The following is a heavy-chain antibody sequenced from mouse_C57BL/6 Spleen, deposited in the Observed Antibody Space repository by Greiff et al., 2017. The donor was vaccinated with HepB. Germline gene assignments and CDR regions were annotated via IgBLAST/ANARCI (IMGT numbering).Heavy chain of an antibody. CDR2: INPGSGGT. J-gene: IGHJ3*01. V-gene: IGHV1-54*01. Sequence: QVQLQQSGAELVRPGTSVKVSCKASGYAFTNYLIEWVKQRPGQGLEWIGVINPGSGGTNYNEKFKGKATLTADKSSSTAYMQLSSLTSEDSAVYFCARGPGFAYWGQGTLVTVSA. CDR1: GYAFTNYL. CDR3: ARGPGFAY.